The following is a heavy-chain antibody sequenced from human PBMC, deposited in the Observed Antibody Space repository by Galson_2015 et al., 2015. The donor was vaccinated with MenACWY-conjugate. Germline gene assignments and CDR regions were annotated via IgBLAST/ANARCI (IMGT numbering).Heavy chain of an antibody. CDR3: TTDLRWDGGDY. CDR2: IKGTTVGGTT. Sequence: SLRLSCAVSGLTFSSAWINWVRKAPGKGLEWIGRIKGTTVGGTTDYGAPVRGRFTISRDDSKNTIYLQMNSLQSDDTAVYYCTTDLRWDGGDYWGQGTLVTVST. D-gene: IGHD1-26*01. V-gene: IGHV3-15*01. CDR1: GLTFSSAW. J-gene: IGHJ4*02.